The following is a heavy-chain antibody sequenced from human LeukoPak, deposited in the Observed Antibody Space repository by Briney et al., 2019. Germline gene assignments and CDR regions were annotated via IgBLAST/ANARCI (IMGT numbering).Heavy chain of an antibody. J-gene: IGHJ4*02. Sequence: PSGTLSLTCAVSGGSISSSNWWSWVRQPPGKGLEWIGEIYHSGSTNYNPSLKSRVTISVDKSKNQFSLKLTSVTAADTAVYYCARENYSGYSPYYFDYWGQGTLVTVSS. CDR3: ARENYSGYSPYYFDY. V-gene: IGHV4-4*02. CDR1: GGSISSSNW. CDR2: IYHSGST. D-gene: IGHD5-12*01.